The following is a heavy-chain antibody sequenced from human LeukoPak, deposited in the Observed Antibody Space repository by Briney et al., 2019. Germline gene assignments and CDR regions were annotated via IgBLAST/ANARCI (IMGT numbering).Heavy chain of an antibody. V-gene: IGHV4-59*11. CDR2: ISYIGTT. D-gene: IGHD4-17*01. CDR1: DGSFSSHY. Sequence: PSETLSLTCAVSDGSFSSHYWTWIRQPPGKGLEWIGYISYIGTTNYNPSLKSRVTLSIDTSKNQFSLKLSSVTAADTAVYYCARDLVTVTKGFDIWGQGTVVSVSS. J-gene: IGHJ3*02. CDR3: ARDLVTVTKGFDI.